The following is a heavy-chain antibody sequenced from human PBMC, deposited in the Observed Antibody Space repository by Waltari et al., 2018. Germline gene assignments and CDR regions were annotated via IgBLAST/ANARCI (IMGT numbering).Heavy chain of an antibody. CDR3: ARDDGIRTVDY. J-gene: IGHJ4*02. CDR2: IKPDGTEE. CDR1: GFTFGGYW. V-gene: IGHV3-7*01. D-gene: IGHD1-20*01. Sequence: QLVESGGGLVQPGGSLRLSCVVSGFTFGGYWMSWVRQTPGKGLEWVANIKPDGTEEYYVDYVKGRFTISRDNAKNSLYLQMNSLRAEDTAVYYCARDDGIRTVDYWGQGTLVTVSS.